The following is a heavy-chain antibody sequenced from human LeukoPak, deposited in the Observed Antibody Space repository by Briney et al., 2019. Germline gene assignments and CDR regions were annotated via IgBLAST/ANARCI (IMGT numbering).Heavy chain of an antibody. CDR1: GFTFTSYA. CDR3: AIYGTAFDL. J-gene: IGHJ3*01. V-gene: IGHV3-48*02. Sequence: GGSLRLSCAASGFTFTSYAMNWVRQAPGKGLEWVSYISSSSRTIHYADSVKGRFTISRDNAKNSLYLQMNSLRDEDTAVYYCAIYGTAFDLWGQGTMVTVSS. D-gene: IGHD4-17*01. CDR2: ISSSSRTI.